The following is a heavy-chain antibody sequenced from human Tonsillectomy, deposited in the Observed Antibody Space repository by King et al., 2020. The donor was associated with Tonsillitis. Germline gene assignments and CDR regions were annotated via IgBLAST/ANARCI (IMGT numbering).Heavy chain of an antibody. CDR3: TIENWGSVH. D-gene: IGHD7-27*01. V-gene: IGHV3-15*07. CDR1: GFTFNNAW. Sequence: VQLVESGGGLVKPGGSLRLSCAASGFTFNNAWMNWVRQAPGKGLEWVARITSKTAGGTTDYAAPVKGRFTMSRDDSKNTLYLQMNSLKTEDTALYDCTIENWGSVHWGQGTLVTVSS. J-gene: IGHJ4*02. CDR2: ITSKTAGGTT.